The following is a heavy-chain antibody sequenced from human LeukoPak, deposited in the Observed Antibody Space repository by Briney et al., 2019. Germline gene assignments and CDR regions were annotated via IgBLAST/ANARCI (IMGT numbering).Heavy chain of an antibody. CDR1: GGSISSSSSY. CDR2: IYYSGST. V-gene: IGHV4-39*01. CDR3: ARGAVAIILDY. D-gene: IGHD6-19*01. J-gene: IGHJ4*02. Sequence: SETLFLTCTVSGGSISSSSSYWGWIRQPPGKGLEWIGSIYYSGSTYYNPSLKSRVTISVDTSKNQFSLKLSSVTAADTAVYYCARGAVAIILDYWGQGTLVTVSS.